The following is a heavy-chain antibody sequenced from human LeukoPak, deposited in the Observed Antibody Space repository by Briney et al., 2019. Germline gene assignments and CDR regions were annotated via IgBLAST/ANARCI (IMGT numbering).Heavy chain of an antibody. V-gene: IGHV4-34*01. CDR3: AREGGYSYGDAPLHFDY. D-gene: IGHD5-18*01. CDR1: GGSLSGYY. CDR2: INHSGST. Sequence: SETLSLTCAVYGGSLSGYYWSWIRQPPGKGLEWIGEINHSGSTNYNPSLKSRVTISVDTSNNQFSLKLSSVTAADTAVYYCAREGGYSYGDAPLHFDYWGQGTLVTVSS. J-gene: IGHJ4*02.